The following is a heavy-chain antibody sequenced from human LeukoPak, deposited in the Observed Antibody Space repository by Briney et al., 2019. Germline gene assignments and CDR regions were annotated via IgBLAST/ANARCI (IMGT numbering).Heavy chain of an antibody. D-gene: IGHD6-25*01. V-gene: IGHV4-39*07. Sequence: IPSETLSLTCTVSGGSIDTSSYYWGWIRQPPGKSLEWIGTIYYSGDTFYNPSLKSRVSISLDTSKNQLSLKLTSVTAADTAVYYCARDVGSRAPNVWGKGTTVTVSS. J-gene: IGHJ6*04. CDR1: GGSIDTSSYY. CDR2: IYYSGDT. CDR3: ARDVGSRAPNV.